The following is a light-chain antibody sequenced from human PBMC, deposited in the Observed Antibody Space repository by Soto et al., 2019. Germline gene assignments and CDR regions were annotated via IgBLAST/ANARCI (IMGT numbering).Light chain of an antibody. CDR1: SSDVGGYNY. V-gene: IGLV2-8*01. Sequence: QSVLTQPPSASGSPGQSVTISCTGTSSDVGGYNYVYWYQQHPGKAPKLMIYEVSKRPSGVPDRLSGSKSGNTASLTVSGIQAEDEADYYCNSYAGSNNWVFGGGTKLTVL. J-gene: IGLJ3*02. CDR3: NSYAGSNNWV. CDR2: EVS.